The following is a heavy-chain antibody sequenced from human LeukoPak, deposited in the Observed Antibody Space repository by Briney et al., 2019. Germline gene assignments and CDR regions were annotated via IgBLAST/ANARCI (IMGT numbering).Heavy chain of an antibody. J-gene: IGHJ3*02. V-gene: IGHV3-48*01. D-gene: IGHD4-17*01. CDR2: ISSSSTI. Sequence: GGSLRLSCAASGFTFSSYSMNWVRQAPGKGLEWVSYISSSSTIYYADSVKGRFTISRDNAKNSLYLQMNSLRAEDTAVYYCARDPPGWFDYGDYGAFDIWGQGTMVTVSS. CDR3: ARDPPGWFDYGDYGAFDI. CDR1: GFTFSSYS.